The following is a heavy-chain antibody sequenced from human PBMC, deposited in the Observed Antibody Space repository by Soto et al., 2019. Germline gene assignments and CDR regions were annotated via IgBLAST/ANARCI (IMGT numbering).Heavy chain of an antibody. V-gene: IGHV2-5*01. CDR3: ARPIPGIAVAGKPNYYYYGMDV. Sequence: SGRTLVNPTQTLTLTCTVSGFSLSTSGGGVGWIRQPPGKALEWLALIYWNDDKRYSPSLKSRLTITKDTSKNQVVLTMTNMDPVDTATYYCARPIPGIAVAGKPNYYYYGMDVWGQGTTVTVSS. J-gene: IGHJ6*02. D-gene: IGHD6-19*01. CDR2: IYWNDDK. CDR1: GFSLSTSGGG.